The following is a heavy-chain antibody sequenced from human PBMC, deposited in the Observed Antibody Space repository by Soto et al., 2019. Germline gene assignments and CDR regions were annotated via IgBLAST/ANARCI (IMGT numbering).Heavy chain of an antibody. Sequence: ASVKVSCKDSGYTFTSNAISWVRQAPGQGLEWMGWISAYNGTANYAQKFQGRVTITADKSTSPAYMELSSLRSEDTAVYYCATRGARVGGVPVHSYYYYGRDVWGQGTRVTVSS. CDR3: ATRGARVGGVPVHSYYYYGRDV. CDR2: ISAYNGTA. J-gene: IGHJ6*02. D-gene: IGHD3-10*01. V-gene: IGHV1-18*01. CDR1: GYTFTSNA.